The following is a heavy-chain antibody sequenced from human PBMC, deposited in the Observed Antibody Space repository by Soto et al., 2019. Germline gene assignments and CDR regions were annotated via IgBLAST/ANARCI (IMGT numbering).Heavy chain of an antibody. CDR2: MYHRGNT. D-gene: IGHD7-27*01. CDR3: AKNWNWGSLVH. V-gene: IGHV4-30-2*02. Sequence: SETLSLTCAVSGGSISSGGYSWSWIRQPPGKGLEWIGYMYHRGNTNYNPSLKSRVIISVDTSKNQFSLKLTSVTAADTAVYYCAKNWNWGSLVHWGQGTLVTVSS. CDR1: GGSISSGGYS. J-gene: IGHJ4*02.